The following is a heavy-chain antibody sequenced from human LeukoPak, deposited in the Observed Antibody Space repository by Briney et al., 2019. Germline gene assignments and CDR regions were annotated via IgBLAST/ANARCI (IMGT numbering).Heavy chain of an antibody. V-gene: IGHV3-21*01. CDR1: GFTFSSYS. CDR3: ARTDCSGGSCRRAPFDP. J-gene: IGHJ5*02. CDR2: ISSSSSYI. D-gene: IGHD2-15*01. Sequence: GGSLRLSCAASGFTFSSYSMNWVRQAPGKGLEWVLSISSSSSYIYYADSVKGRFTISRDNAKNSLYLQMNSLRAEDTAVYYCARTDCSGGSCRRAPFDPWGQGTLVTVSS.